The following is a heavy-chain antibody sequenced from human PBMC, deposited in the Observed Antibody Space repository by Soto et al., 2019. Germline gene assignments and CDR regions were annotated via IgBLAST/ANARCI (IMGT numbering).Heavy chain of an antibody. Sequence: SETLSLTCTVSGGSISSYYWSWIRQPPGKGLEWIGYIYYSGSTNYNPSLKSRVTISVDTSKNQFSLKLSSVTAADTAVYYCAREFSSGSFDYWGQGTLVTVSS. CDR3: AREFSSGSFDY. CDR2: IYYSGST. D-gene: IGHD3-22*01. CDR1: GGSISSYY. V-gene: IGHV4-59*01. J-gene: IGHJ4*02.